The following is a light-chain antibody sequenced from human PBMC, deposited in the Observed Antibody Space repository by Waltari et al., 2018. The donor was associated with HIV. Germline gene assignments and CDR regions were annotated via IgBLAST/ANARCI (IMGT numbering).Light chain of an antibody. CDR3: QQADSFPHT. V-gene: IGKV1-12*01. CDR2: SAF. Sequence: DIQMAQSPSNVSAFVGGTVTITCRASRDISTSLAWYQFKPGRAPNLLIYSAFRLETWVPSRFGGSGSGTEFTLTITSLHPDDFATYYCQQADSFPHTFGGGTRVA. CDR1: RDISTS. J-gene: IGKJ4*01.